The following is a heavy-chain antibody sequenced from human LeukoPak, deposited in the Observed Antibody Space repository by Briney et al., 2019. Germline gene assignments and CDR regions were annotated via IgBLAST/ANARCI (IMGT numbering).Heavy chain of an antibody. Sequence: GGSLRLSCAASGFTFSDYYMSWIRQAPGTGLEWVSYISSSSTYTDYADSVKGRFTISRDNAKNSLYLQMNSLRAEDTAVYYCARPSSGRPNWFDSWGQGTLVTVSS. V-gene: IGHV3-11*03. CDR3: ARPSSGRPNWFDS. CDR2: ISSSSTYT. CDR1: GFTFSDYY. D-gene: IGHD3-10*01. J-gene: IGHJ5*01.